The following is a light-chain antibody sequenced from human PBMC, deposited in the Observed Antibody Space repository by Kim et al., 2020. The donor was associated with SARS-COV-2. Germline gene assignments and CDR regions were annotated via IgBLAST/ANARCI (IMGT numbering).Light chain of an antibody. Sequence: GKTVTISCTRSSGSIASNYVQWYQQRPGSAPTTVIYEDNQRPSGVPDRFSGSIDSSSNSASLTISGLKTEDEAYYYCQSYDSSNQVFGGGTQLTVL. CDR1: SGSIASNY. CDR2: EDN. J-gene: IGLJ3*02. V-gene: IGLV6-57*03. CDR3: QSYDSSNQV.